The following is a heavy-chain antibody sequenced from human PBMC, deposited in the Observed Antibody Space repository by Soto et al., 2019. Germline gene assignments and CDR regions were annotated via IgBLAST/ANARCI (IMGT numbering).Heavy chain of an antibody. Sequence: PGGSLRLSCAASGFTFSSYSMNWVRQAPGKGLEWVSSISSSSSYIYYADSVKGRFTISRDNAKNSLYLQMNSLRAEDTAVYYCARASSADNYYYGMDVWGQGTTVTVS. V-gene: IGHV3-21*01. J-gene: IGHJ6*02. CDR1: GFTFSSYS. CDR2: ISSSSSYI. D-gene: IGHD3-22*01. CDR3: ARASSADNYYYGMDV.